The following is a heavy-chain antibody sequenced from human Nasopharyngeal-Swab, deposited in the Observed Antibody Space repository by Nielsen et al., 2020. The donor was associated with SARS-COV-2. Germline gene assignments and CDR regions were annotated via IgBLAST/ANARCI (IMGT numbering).Heavy chain of an antibody. Sequence: SETLSLTCTVSGGSISSGDYYWSWIRQPPGKGLEWIGYIYYSGSTYYNPSLKSRVTISVDTSKNQFSLKLSSVTAADTAVYYCARVTANPIKYYYDSSGDDAFDIWGQGTMVTVSS. V-gene: IGHV4-30-4*01. CDR1: GGSISSGDYY. CDR3: ARVTANPIKYYYDSSGDDAFDI. J-gene: IGHJ3*02. CDR2: IYYSGST. D-gene: IGHD3-22*01.